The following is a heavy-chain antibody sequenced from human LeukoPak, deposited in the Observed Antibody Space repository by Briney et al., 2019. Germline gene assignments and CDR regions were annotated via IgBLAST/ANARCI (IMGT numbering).Heavy chain of an antibody. Sequence: SETLSLTCAVYGGSFSGYYWSWIRQPPGKGLEWIGEINHSGSTNYNPSLKSRVTISVDTSKNQFSLKLSSVTAADTAVYYCARDYGDSGTWYFDLWGRGTLVTVSS. CDR3: ARDYGDSGTWYFDL. CDR1: GGSFSGYY. CDR2: INHSGST. V-gene: IGHV4-34*01. J-gene: IGHJ2*01. D-gene: IGHD4-17*01.